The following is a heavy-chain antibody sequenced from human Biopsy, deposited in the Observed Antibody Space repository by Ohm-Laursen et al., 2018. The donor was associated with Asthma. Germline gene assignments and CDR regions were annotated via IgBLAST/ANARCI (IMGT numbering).Heavy chain of an antibody. Sequence: SLRLSCAASGITFSTYGMHWVRQAPGKGMEWVSFIWYDGRKKTYADSVKGRFTISRDNSKNTLYLQMNSLRAEDTAVYYCARKIAARGGMGVWGQGTTVTVSS. CDR3: ARKIAARGGMGV. CDR1: GITFSTYG. J-gene: IGHJ6*02. D-gene: IGHD6-6*01. CDR2: IWYDGRKK. V-gene: IGHV3-33*01.